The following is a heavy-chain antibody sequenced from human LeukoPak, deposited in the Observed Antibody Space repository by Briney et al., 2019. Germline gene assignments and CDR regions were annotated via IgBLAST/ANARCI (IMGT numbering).Heavy chain of an antibody. CDR3: TTGLAAAGMNQIRPINY. D-gene: IGHD6-13*01. CDR1: GFTFSNAW. CDR2: IKSKTDGGTT. J-gene: IGHJ4*02. V-gene: IGHV3-15*01. Sequence: GGSLRLSCAASGFTFSNAWMSWVRQAPRKGLEWVGRIKSKTDGGTTDYAAPVKGRFTISRDDSKNTLYLQMNSLKTEDTAVYYCTTGLAAAGMNQIRPINYWGQGTLVTVSS.